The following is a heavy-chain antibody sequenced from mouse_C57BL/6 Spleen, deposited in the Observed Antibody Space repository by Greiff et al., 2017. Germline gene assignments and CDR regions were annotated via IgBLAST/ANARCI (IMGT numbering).Heavy chain of an antibody. Sequence: VQLQQPGAELVKPGASVKLSCKASGYTFTSYWMHWVKQRPGQGLEWIGMIHPNSGSTNYNEKFKSKATLTIDKSTSTAYMQLSSLTSEDSAVYYCERRRGYYGREVYYFDYWGQGTTRTVAS. V-gene: IGHV1-64*01. CDR3: ERRRGYYGREVYYFDY. CDR2: IHPNSGST. D-gene: IGHD1-1*01. J-gene: IGHJ2*01. CDR1: GYTFTSYW.